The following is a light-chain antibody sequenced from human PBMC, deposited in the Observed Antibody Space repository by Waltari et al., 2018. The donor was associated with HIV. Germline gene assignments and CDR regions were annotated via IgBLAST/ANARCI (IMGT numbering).Light chain of an antibody. J-gene: IGKJ4*01. CDR1: QAISNS. CDR3: QQANSFPLT. V-gene: IGKV1-12*01. CDR2: AAS. Sequence: DIQMTQSPSSLSASVGDRVTITCRASQAISNSLAWYQQKPGKAPKLLLYAASSLQSGVPSRFRGSGSGTDFTLTISSLQPEDFATYYCQQANSFPLTFGGGTKVEIK.